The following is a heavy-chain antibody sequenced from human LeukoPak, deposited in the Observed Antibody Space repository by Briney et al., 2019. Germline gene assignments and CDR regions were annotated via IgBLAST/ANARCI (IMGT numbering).Heavy chain of an antibody. Sequence: GGSLRLSCAASGFTFSSYGMHWVRQAPGKGLEGVAFIGYDGSNKYYGDSVKGRVTISRDNSKNTLYLQMHSLRAEDTAAYYCAKDYSGTYSYYFDNWGQGTLVTVSS. J-gene: IGHJ4*02. CDR1: GFTFSSYG. CDR2: IGYDGSNK. D-gene: IGHD1-26*01. CDR3: AKDYSGTYSYYFDN. V-gene: IGHV3-30*02.